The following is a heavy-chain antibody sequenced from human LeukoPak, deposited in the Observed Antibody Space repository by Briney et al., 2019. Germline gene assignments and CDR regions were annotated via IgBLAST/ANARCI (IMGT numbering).Heavy chain of an antibody. CDR2: ISSSSSYI. V-gene: IGHV3-21*04. CDR3: ATSSGSYSILFDY. Sequence: GGSLRLSCAVSGFTFSSYSMNWVRQAPGKGLEWVSSISSSSSYIYYADSVKGRFTISRDNSKNTLYLQMNSLRAEDTAVYYCATSSGSYSILFDYWGQGTLVTVSS. D-gene: IGHD3-10*01. J-gene: IGHJ4*02. CDR1: GFTFSSYS.